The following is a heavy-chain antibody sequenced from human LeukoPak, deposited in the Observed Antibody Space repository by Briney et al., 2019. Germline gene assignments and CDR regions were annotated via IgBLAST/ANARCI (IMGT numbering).Heavy chain of an antibody. V-gene: IGHV1-2*06. CDR1: GYTFTGYY. J-gene: IGHJ3*02. CDR3: ARGYNNGFDAFDI. CDR2: INPNSGGT. D-gene: IGHD6-19*01. Sequence: GASVKVSCKASGYTFTGYYMHWVRQAPGQGLEWMGRINPNSGGTNYAQKFQGRVTMTRDTSITTAYMDLSRLRSDDTAVYYCARGYNNGFDAFDIWGQGTMVTVSS.